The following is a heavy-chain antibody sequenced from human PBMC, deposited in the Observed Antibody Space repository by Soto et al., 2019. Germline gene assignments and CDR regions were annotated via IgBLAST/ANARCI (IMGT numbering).Heavy chain of an antibody. CDR3: ARAGPDIVVVPAATMYNWFDP. CDR1: CYTFTSHG. CDR2: ISAYNGNT. J-gene: IGHJ5*02. Sequence: ASVKVSCKASCYTFTSHGISWVRQAPGQGLEWMGWISAYNGNTNYAQKLQGRVTMTTDTSTSTAYMELRSLRSDDTAVYYCARAGPDIVVVPAATMYNWFDPWGQGTLVTVSS. D-gene: IGHD2-2*01. V-gene: IGHV1-18*01.